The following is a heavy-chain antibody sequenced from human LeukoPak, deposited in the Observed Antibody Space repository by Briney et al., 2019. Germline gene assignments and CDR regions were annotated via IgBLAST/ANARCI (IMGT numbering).Heavy chain of an antibody. Sequence: GGSLRLSCAASGFTFSSYWMSWVRQAPGKGLEWVANIKQDGSEKYSVDSVKGRFTISRDNAKNSPYLQMNSLRAEDTAVYYCAREVRFRAYFDLWGRGTLVTVSS. CDR3: AREVRFRAYFDL. J-gene: IGHJ2*01. V-gene: IGHV3-7*01. D-gene: IGHD3-10*01. CDR2: IKQDGSEK. CDR1: GFTFSSYW.